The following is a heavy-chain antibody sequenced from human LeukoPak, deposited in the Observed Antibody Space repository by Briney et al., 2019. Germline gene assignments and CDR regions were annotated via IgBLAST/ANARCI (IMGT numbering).Heavy chain of an antibody. V-gene: IGHV3-13*01. Sequence: GGSLRLSCAASGFTFSSYDMHWVRQATGKGLEWVSAIGTAGDTYYPGSVKGRFTISRDNAKNSLYLQMNSLRAEDTAVYYCARVGWYGVAGTPIDYWGQGTLVTVSS. CDR1: GFTFSSYD. CDR3: ARVGWYGVAGTPIDY. J-gene: IGHJ4*02. CDR2: IGTAGDT. D-gene: IGHD6-19*01.